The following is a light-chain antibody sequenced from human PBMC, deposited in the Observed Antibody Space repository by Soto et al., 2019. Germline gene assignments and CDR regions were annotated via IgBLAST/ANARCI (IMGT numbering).Light chain of an antibody. CDR1: QSVSRY. V-gene: IGKV3-11*01. Sequence: EIVLTQSPDTLSLSPGESATLSCRASQSVSRYLAWYQQKPGQTPRLLIYDASNRAAGLPARFSGSGSGTDFTLTISSLEPEDFAVYYCQQRSNWPLTFGGGTKV. CDR3: QQRSNWPLT. CDR2: DAS. J-gene: IGKJ4*01.